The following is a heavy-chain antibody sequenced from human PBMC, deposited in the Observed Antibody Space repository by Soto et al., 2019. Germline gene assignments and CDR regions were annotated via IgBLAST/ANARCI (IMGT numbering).Heavy chain of an antibody. CDR2: IYHSGST. D-gene: IGHD3-10*01. CDR3: ARDLYGSGSY. Sequence: SETLSLTCAVSGYSISSGYYWGWIRQPPGKGLEWIGSIYHSGSTYYNPSLKSRVTISVDTSKNQFSLKLSSVTAAGTAVYYCARDLYGSGSYWGQGTLVTVSS. J-gene: IGHJ4*02. V-gene: IGHV4-38-2*02. CDR1: GYSISSGYY.